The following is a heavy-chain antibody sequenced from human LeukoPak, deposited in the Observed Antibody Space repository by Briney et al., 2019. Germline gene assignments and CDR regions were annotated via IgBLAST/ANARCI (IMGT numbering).Heavy chain of an antibody. V-gene: IGHV4-34*01. Sequence: SETLSLTCAVYGGSFSGYYWSWIRQPPGKGLEWIGEINHSGSTNYNPSLKSRVTISVDTSKNQFSLKLSSVTAADTAVYYCARGLGEMATSRVVDYWGQGTLVTVSS. CDR3: ARGLGEMATSRVVDY. D-gene: IGHD5-24*01. CDR2: INHSGST. CDR1: GGSFSGYY. J-gene: IGHJ4*02.